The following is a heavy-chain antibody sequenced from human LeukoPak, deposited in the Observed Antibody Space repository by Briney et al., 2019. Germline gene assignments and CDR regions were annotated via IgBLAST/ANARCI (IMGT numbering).Heavy chain of an antibody. Sequence: GASVKVSCKASGYTFTSYYMHWVRQAPGQGLEWMGIINPSGGSTSYAQKFQGRVTMTRDTSTSTAYMELRSLRSDDTAVYYCARGDWGSYRSGAFDIWGQGTMVTVSS. J-gene: IGHJ3*02. CDR3: ARGDWGSYRSGAFDI. CDR1: GYTFTSYY. V-gene: IGHV1-46*01. CDR2: INPSGGST. D-gene: IGHD3-16*02.